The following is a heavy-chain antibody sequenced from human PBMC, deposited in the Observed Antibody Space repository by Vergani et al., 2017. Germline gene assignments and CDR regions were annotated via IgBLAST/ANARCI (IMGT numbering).Heavy chain of an antibody. J-gene: IGHJ3*02. D-gene: IGHD2-2*01. CDR1: GGPFSGYY. V-gene: IGHV4-34*01. Sequence: QVQLQQWGAGLLTPSETLSLICAVYGGPFSGYYWSWIRQPPGKGLVWIGEINHSGSTNYNPSLKSRVTISVDTSKNQFSLKLSSVTAADTAVYYCARLIVVVPAARHIPILAFDIWGQGTMVTVSS. CDR2: INHSGST. CDR3: ARLIVVVPAARHIPILAFDI.